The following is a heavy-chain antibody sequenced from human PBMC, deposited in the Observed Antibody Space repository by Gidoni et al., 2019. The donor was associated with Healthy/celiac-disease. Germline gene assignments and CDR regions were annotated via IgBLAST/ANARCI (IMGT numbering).Heavy chain of an antibody. J-gene: IGHJ6*02. V-gene: IGHV4-39*01. CDR2: IYYSGST. Sequence: QLQLQESGPGLVKPSETLSLTCTVSGGSISSSSYYWGWIRQPPGKGLEWIGSIYYSGSTYYNPYLKSRVTISVDTSKNQFSLKLSSVTAADTAVYYCARSFDSFSGYGMDVWGQGTTVTVSS. D-gene: IGHD3-9*01. CDR1: GGSISSSSYY. CDR3: ARSFDSFSGYGMDV.